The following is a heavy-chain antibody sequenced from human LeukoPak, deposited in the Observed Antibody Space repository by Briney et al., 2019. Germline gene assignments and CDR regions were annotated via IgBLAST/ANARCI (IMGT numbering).Heavy chain of an antibody. Sequence: PGGSLRLSCAASGFIFSTYGIHWVRQAPGKGLEWVAVISHDGSNKYYGDSVKGRFTVSRDNSKNTLYLQMNSLRVEDTAVYYCAKGFSGWYYYFDSWGQGTLVTVSS. CDR1: GFIFSTYG. V-gene: IGHV3-30*18. CDR2: ISHDGSNK. CDR3: AKGFSGWYYYFDS. J-gene: IGHJ4*02. D-gene: IGHD6-19*01.